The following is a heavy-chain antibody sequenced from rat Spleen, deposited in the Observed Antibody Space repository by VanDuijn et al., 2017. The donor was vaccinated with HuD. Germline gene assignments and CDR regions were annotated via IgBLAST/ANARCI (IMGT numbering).Heavy chain of an antibody. CDR3: ATDGYYDY. V-gene: IGHV5S10*01. CDR2: INYDGRST. CDR1: GFTFSDYN. J-gene: IGHJ2*01. Sequence: EVQLVESDGGLVQPGRSLKLSCAASGFTFSDYNMAWVRQAPKKGLEWVATINYDGRSTFYRDSVKGRFTISRDSAKSTLYLQMDGLRSEDSATYYCATDGYYDYWGQGVMVTVSS.